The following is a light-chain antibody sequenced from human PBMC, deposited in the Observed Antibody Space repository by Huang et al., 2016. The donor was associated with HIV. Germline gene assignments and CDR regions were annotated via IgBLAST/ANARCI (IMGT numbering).Light chain of an antibody. Sequence: DIQMTQFPLSLSASVGDRVTITCRASQNIDNYLNWYQQTPGKAPKLLIYSASNLQSGVPSRFSGSASGAYFALTINSLQPDDFATYYCQQAYTTPIYTFGPGTNLDIK. J-gene: IGKJ2*01. CDR2: SAS. V-gene: IGKV1-39*01. CDR1: QNIDNY. CDR3: QQAYTTPIYT.